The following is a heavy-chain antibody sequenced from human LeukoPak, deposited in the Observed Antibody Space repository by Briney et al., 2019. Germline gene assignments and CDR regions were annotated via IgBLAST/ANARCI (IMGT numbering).Heavy chain of an antibody. J-gene: IGHJ4*02. CDR2: IYGDGTT. CDR1: GFNVSSNY. V-gene: IGHV3-53*04. CDR3: ARGIIYLDY. D-gene: IGHD3-10*01. Sequence: GGSLRLTCGASGFNVSSNYMTWVRQAPGKGLEWVSLIYGDGTTDYADSVKGRFHISRHNSKNTLYLQMNSLRAEDTAVYYCARGIIYLDYWGQGTLVTVSS.